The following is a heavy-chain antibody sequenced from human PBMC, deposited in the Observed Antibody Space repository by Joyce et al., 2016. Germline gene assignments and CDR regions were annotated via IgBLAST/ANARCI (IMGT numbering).Heavy chain of an antibody. D-gene: IGHD3-22*01. CDR2: IFHSGGT. CDR3: ARDQTLYESGGLGS. J-gene: IGHJ5*02. CDR1: GVSISSSNW. Sequence: QVQLQESGPGLVKPSGTLSLTCAVSGVSISSSNWWSWVRQPPGKGLEWIGEIFHSGGTKYESSLRDRVTISVAKSNNQFSLMLPSVTAADTAVYYCARDQTLYESGGLGSWGRGTLVTVSS. V-gene: IGHV4-4*02.